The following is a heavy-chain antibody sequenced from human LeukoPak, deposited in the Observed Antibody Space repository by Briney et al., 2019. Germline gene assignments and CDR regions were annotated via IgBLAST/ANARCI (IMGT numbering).Heavy chain of an antibody. V-gene: IGHV5-51*03. CDR3: ARSRRRGAPRGEEYFDY. J-gene: IGHJ4*02. CDR2: IFPADSDT. CDR1: GYSFTSYW. Sequence: GESLKISCTGSGYSFTSYWIAWVRQMPGKGLEWMGIIFPADSDTRYSPSFQGQVTISADKSISTAYLQWSSLKASDTAMYYCARSRRRGAPRGEEYFDYWGQGTLVTVSS. D-gene: IGHD3-16*01.